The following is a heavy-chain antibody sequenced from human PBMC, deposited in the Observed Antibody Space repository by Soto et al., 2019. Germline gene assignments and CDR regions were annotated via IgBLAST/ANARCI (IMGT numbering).Heavy chain of an antibody. Sequence: ESGGGVVQPGRSLRLSCAASGFSFSTNGMHWVRQAPGKGLEWVAVIWYDGSNRYYADSVRGRFTISRDNSKNTLYLQMNSLRAEDTAVYYCAREREGDYVFDYWGQGTLVTVSS. J-gene: IGHJ4*02. D-gene: IGHD4-17*01. V-gene: IGHV3-33*01. CDR1: GFSFSTNG. CDR3: AREREGDYVFDY. CDR2: IWYDGSNR.